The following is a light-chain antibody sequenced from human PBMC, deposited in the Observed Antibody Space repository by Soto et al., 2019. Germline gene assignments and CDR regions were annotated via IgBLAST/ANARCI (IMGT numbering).Light chain of an antibody. CDR3: QQRSNWPLT. J-gene: IGKJ4*01. V-gene: IGKV3-11*01. CDR2: QTS. CDR1: QYINTR. Sequence: EIVLTQSPATLSSFPGDRVTLSCRASQYINTRLAWYQHRPGQSPRLLIYQTSLRAAGIPARFSASGSGTDFTLTISSLEPEDFAVYYCQQRSNWPLTFGGGTKVDIK.